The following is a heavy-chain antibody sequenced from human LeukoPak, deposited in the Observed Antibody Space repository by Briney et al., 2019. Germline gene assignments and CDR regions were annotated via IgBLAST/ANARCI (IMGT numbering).Heavy chain of an antibody. Sequence: SETLSLTCTVSGGSISSYYWSWIRQPPGKGLEWIGYIYYSGSTNYNPSLKSRVTISVDTSKNQFSLKLSSVTAADTAVYYCTGIAVAGTVVDYGGQGTLVTVSS. CDR3: TGIAVAGTVVDY. CDR2: IYYSGST. CDR1: GGSISSYY. J-gene: IGHJ4*02. D-gene: IGHD6-19*01. V-gene: IGHV4-59*01.